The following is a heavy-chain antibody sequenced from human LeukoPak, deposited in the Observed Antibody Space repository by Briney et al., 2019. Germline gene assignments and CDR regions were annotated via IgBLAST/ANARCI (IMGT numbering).Heavy chain of an antibody. CDR1: GFTFSTYR. CDR3: TRVEETATTAAIIRKYSYYYYYMDV. V-gene: IGHV3-7*01. Sequence: GGSLRLSCAASGFTFSTYRMSWVRQAPGRGLEWVANIKQDGSEKHYVDSSKGRFTISRDNAKNTLSLQMSRMTAEDTAVFYCTRVEETATTAAIIRKYSYYYYYMDVWGKGNTVTVSS. D-gene: IGHD4-11*01. J-gene: IGHJ6*03. CDR2: IKQDGSEK.